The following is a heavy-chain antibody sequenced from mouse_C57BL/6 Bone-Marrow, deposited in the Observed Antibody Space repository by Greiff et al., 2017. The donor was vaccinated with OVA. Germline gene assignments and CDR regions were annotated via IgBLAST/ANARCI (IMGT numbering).Heavy chain of an antibody. J-gene: IGHJ1*03. V-gene: IGHV1-69*01. CDR1: GYTFTSYW. D-gene: IGHD1-1*01. Sequence: VQLQQSGAELVMPGASVKLSCKASGYTFTSYWMHWVKQRPGQGLEWIGEIDPSDSYTNYNQKFKGKSTLTVDKSSSTAYMQLSSLTSEDSAVYYCARAITTVVGYWYFDVWGTGTTVTVSS. CDR2: IDPSDSYT. CDR3: ARAITTVVGYWYFDV.